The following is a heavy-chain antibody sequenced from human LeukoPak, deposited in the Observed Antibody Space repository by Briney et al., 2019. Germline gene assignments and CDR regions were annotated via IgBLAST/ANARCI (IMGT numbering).Heavy chain of an antibody. CDR1: GGSISSGGYS. Sequence: SETLSLTCAVSGGSISSGGYSWSWIRHPPGKGLEWIGYIYRSGSTYYNPSLKSRVTISVDRSKNQFSLKLSSVTAADTAVYYCARGVSGGITIFGVVPGRFDYWGQGTLVTVSS. CDR2: IYRSGST. D-gene: IGHD3-3*01. CDR3: ARGVSGGITIFGVVPGRFDY. V-gene: IGHV4-30-2*01. J-gene: IGHJ4*02.